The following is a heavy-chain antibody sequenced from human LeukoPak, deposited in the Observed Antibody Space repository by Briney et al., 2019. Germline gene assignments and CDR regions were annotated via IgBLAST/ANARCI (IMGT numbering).Heavy chain of an antibody. CDR3: ARDRNYDYVWGSYPTNDAFDI. CDR2: ISSSSSYI. D-gene: IGHD3-16*02. V-gene: IGHV3-21*01. Sequence: GGSLRLSCAASGFTFSSYSMNWVRQAPGKGLEWVSSISSSSSYIYYADSVKGRFTISRDNAKNSLYLQVNSLRAEDTAVYYCARDRNYDYVWGSYPTNDAFDIWGQGTMVTVSS. CDR1: GFTFSSYS. J-gene: IGHJ3*02.